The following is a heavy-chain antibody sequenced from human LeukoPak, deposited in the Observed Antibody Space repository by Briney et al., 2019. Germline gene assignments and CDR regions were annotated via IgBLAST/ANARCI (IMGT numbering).Heavy chain of an antibody. D-gene: IGHD1-26*01. CDR1: GYAFTGYY. Sequence: ASVKFSCKASGYAFTGYYMHWVRQAPGQGLEWMGWINPKNGGRSYAQKFQARVTMTTDTTTNTAYMELSSLRFDDTAVYYCASWDAPGFDYWGQGTLVTVSS. CDR3: ASWDAPGFDY. V-gene: IGHV1-2*02. CDR2: INPKNGGR. J-gene: IGHJ4*02.